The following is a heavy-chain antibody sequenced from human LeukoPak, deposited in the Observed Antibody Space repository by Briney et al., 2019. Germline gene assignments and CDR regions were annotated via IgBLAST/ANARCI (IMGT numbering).Heavy chain of an antibody. J-gene: IGHJ4*02. D-gene: IGHD6-19*01. CDR2: MNPNSGNT. V-gene: IGHV1-8*03. CDR1: GYTFTSYD. Sequence: GASVKVSCKASGYTFTSYDINWVRQATGQGLEWMGWMNPNSGNTGYAQKFQGRVTITRNTSISTAYMELSSLRADDTAVYYCVRVGYSSGWRAPDFDYWGQGTLVTVSS. CDR3: VRVGYSSGWRAPDFDY.